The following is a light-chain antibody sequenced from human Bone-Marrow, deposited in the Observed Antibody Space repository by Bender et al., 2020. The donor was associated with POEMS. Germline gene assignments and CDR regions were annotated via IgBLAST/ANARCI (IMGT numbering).Light chain of an antibody. J-gene: IGLJ3*02. CDR1: SGDVGNYNY. V-gene: IGLV2-11*01. CDR3: CSFAGSDTWV. CDR2: DVI. Sequence: QSALTQPRSVSGSPGQSVTISCTGTSGDVGNYNYVSWYQQQPGNAPKLIIHDVISRPLGISSRFSASKSGNTASLTISGLQAEDEATYYCCSFAGSDTWVFGGGTKVTVL.